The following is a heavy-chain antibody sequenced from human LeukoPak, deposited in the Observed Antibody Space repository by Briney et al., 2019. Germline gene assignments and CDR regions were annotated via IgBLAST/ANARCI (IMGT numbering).Heavy chain of an antibody. Sequence: EPSETLSLTCAVSGVAISRGGYAWNWIRQPPGKGLEWIAYIYHSGTTYYNPSLKSRATISVDTSKNQFSLKLSSVTAADTAVYYCVRGRYSSGWFKDKNWFDPWGQGIPVTVSS. CDR3: VRGRYSSGWFKDKNWFDP. CDR1: GVAISRGGYA. D-gene: IGHD6-19*01. J-gene: IGHJ5*02. V-gene: IGHV4-30-4*07. CDR2: IYHSGTT.